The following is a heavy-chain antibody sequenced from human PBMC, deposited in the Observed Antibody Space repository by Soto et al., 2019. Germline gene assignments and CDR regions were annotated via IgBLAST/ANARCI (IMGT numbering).Heavy chain of an antibody. Sequence: SETLSLTCAVYGGSFSGYYWSWIRQPPGKGLEWIGEINHSGSTNYNPSLKSRVTISVDTSKNQFSLKLSSVTAADTAVYYCARDPSGGSGLWFDPWGQGTLVTVSS. D-gene: IGHD2-15*01. CDR1: GGSFSGYY. CDR3: ARDPSGGSGLWFDP. CDR2: INHSGST. J-gene: IGHJ5*02. V-gene: IGHV4-34*01.